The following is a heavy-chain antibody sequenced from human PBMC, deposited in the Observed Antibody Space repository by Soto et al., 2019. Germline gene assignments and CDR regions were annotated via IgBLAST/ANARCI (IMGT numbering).Heavy chain of an antibody. V-gene: IGHV3-7*03. Sequence: LRLSCAASGISTSSYWMGWVRQAPGRGLEWVASIKKDGSEKYYMDSLKGRFTISRDNALNSLYLQMNSLRAEDTAVYFCVTGYHSDYWGQGTLVTVSS. CDR2: IKKDGSEK. CDR1: GISTSSYW. D-gene: IGHD5-18*01. J-gene: IGHJ4*02. CDR3: VTGYHSDY.